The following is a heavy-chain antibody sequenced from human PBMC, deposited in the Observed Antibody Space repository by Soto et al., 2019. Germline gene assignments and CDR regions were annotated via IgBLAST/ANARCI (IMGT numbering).Heavy chain of an antibody. CDR1: GGTFSSYA. J-gene: IGHJ6*02. Sequence: SVKVSCKASGGTFSSYAIIWVRQAPGQGLEWMGGIIPIFGTANYAQKFQGRVTITADESTSTAYMELSSLRSEDTAVYYCARVMGYSYGTDYSYYYGMDVWGQGTTVTSP. CDR3: ARVMGYSYGTDYSYYYGMDV. CDR2: IIPIFGTA. D-gene: IGHD5-18*01. V-gene: IGHV1-69*13.